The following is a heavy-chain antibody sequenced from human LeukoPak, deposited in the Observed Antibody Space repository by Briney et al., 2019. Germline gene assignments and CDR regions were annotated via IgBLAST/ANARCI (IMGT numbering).Heavy chain of an antibody. Sequence: SETLSLTCTVSGGSLSSYYWSWLRQPPGKGLEWIGYIYYSGSTNYNPSLKSRVTISVDTSKNQFSLKLSSVTAADTAVYYCASGSNYYYYGMDVWGQGTTVTVSS. D-gene: IGHD1-26*01. V-gene: IGHV4-59*08. J-gene: IGHJ6*02. CDR1: GGSLSSYY. CDR3: ASGSNYYYYGMDV. CDR2: IYYSGST.